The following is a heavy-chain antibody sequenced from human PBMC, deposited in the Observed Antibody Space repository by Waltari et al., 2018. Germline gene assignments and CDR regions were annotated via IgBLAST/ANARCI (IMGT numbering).Heavy chain of an antibody. J-gene: IGHJ4*02. CDR2: INHSGST. CDR3: ARGDFWSGYLFDY. CDR1: GGSFSGYY. Sequence: QVQLQQWGAGLLKPSETLSLTCAVYGGSFSGYYWSWIRQPPGKGLEWIGEINHSGSTNYNPSLKSRVTISVDTSKNQFSLKLSSVTAADTAVYYCARGDFWSGYLFDYWGQGTLVTVSS. D-gene: IGHD3-3*01. V-gene: IGHV4-34*01.